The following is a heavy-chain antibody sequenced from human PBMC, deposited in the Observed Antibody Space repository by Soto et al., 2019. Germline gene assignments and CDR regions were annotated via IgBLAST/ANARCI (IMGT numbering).Heavy chain of an antibody. V-gene: IGHV4-59*01. CDR1: GGSISSYY. D-gene: IGHD6-19*01. CDR2: IYYSGST. CDR3: ARIAVAGGRNAFDI. J-gene: IGHJ3*02. Sequence: QVQLQESGPGLVKPSETLSLTCTVSGGSISSYYWSWIRQPPGKGLEWIGYIYYSGSTNYNPSLKSRVTXXVXTXXNQFSLKLSSVTAADTAVYYCARIAVAGGRNAFDIWGQGTMVTVSS.